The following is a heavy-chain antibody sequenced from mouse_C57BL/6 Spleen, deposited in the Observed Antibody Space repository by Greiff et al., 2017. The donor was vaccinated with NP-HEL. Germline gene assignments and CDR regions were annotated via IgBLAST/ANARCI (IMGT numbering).Heavy chain of an antibody. V-gene: IGHV5-4*01. CDR2: ISDGGSYT. J-gene: IGHJ3*01. Sequence: EVQVVESGGGLVKPGGSLKLSCAASGFTFSSYAMSWVRQTPEKRLEWVATISDGGSYTYYPDNVKGRFTISRDNAKNNLYLQMSHLKSEDTAMYYCAVAEMGLPAYWGQGTLVTVSA. CDR1: GFTFSSYA. CDR3: AVAEMGLPAY. D-gene: IGHD2-4*01.